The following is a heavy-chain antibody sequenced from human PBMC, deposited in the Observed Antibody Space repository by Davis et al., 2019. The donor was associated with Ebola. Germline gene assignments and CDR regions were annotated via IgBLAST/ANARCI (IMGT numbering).Heavy chain of an antibody. CDR2: IYYSGST. J-gene: IGHJ5*02. V-gene: IGHV4-39*01. Sequence: PSETLSLTCTVSGGSISSSSYYWGWIRQPPGKGLEWIGSIYYSGSTYYNPSLKSRVTISVDTSKNQFSLKLSPVTAADTAVYYCAMDYGAPGWFDPWGQGTLVTVSS. D-gene: IGHD4-17*01. CDR1: GGSISSSSYY. CDR3: AMDYGAPGWFDP.